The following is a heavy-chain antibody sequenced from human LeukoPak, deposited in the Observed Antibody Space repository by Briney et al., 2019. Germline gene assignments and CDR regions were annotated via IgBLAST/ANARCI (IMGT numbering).Heavy chain of an antibody. CDR2: ISSSSSYI. V-gene: IGHV3-21*01. Sequence: GGSLRLSCAASGFTFSSYSMNWVRQAPGKGLEWVSSISSSSSYIYYADSVKGRFTIYRDNAKNSLYLQMNSLRAEDTAVYYCARGRINYDILTGYYSGWGQGTLVTVSS. CDR3: ARGRINYDILTGYYSG. J-gene: IGHJ4*02. CDR1: GFTFSSYS. D-gene: IGHD3-9*01.